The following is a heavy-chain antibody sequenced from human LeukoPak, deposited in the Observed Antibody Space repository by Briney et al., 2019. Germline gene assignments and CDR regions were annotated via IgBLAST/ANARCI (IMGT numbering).Heavy chain of an antibody. CDR2: ISSSSSYI. D-gene: IGHD6-13*01. Sequence: GGSLRLSCAASEFTFSVYAMNWVRQAPGKGLEWVSSISSSSSYIYYADSVKGRFTISRDNAKNSLYLQMSALRAEDTAVYYCARDGTAAGLYFDLWGQGTLVTVSS. CDR1: EFTFSVYA. CDR3: ARDGTAAGLYFDL. J-gene: IGHJ4*01. V-gene: IGHV3-21*01.